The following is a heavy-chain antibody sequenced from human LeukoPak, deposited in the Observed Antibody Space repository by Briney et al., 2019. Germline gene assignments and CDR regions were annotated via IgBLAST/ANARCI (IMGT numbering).Heavy chain of an antibody. V-gene: IGHV4-61*02. CDR2: IYTSGST. J-gene: IGHJ6*03. CDR3: AGAVAGHYYYYMDV. CDR1: GGSISSGSYY. D-gene: IGHD2-21*01. Sequence: SETLSLTCTVSGGSISSGSYYWSWIRQPAGKGLEWIGRIYTSGSTNYNPSLKSRVTISVDTSKNQFSLKLSSVTAADTAVYYCAGAVAGHYYYYMDVWGKGTTVTVSS.